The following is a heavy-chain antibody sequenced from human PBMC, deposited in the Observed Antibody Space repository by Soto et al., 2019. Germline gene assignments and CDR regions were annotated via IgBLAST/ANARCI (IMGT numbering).Heavy chain of an antibody. D-gene: IGHD3-10*01. Sequence: GGSLRLSCAASGFTFSSYAMSWVRQAPGKGLEWVSAISGSGGSTYYADSVKGRFTISRDNSKNTLYLQMNSLRAEDTAVYYCAKESDVLLWFGGQKIMWGQGTLVTVSS. CDR2: ISGSGGST. CDR1: GFTFSSYA. CDR3: AKESDVLLWFGGQKIM. J-gene: IGHJ4*02. V-gene: IGHV3-23*01.